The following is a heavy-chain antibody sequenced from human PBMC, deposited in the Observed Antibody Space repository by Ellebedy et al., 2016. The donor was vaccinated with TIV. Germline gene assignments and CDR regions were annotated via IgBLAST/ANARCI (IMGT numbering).Heavy chain of an antibody. Sequence: FQGRVTITRDTSASTAYMDLSSLRSEDTAVYYCARDAHPNCGGDCYPNWFDPWGQGTLVTVSS. CDR3: ARDAHPNCGGDCYPNWFDP. D-gene: IGHD2-21*02. V-gene: IGHV1-3*01. J-gene: IGHJ5*02.